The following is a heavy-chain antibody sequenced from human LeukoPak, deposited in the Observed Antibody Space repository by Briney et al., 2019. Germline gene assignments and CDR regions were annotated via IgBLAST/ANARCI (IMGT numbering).Heavy chain of an antibody. J-gene: IGHJ3*02. CDR1: GYGFTSYW. D-gene: IGHD3-22*01. Sequence: GAALQISSKGSGYGFTSYWIGWGRPMPGKGLEWMGIIYPGDSDTRYSPSFQGQVTISADKSISTAYLQWSSLKASDTAMYYCARLHSSGYYEDGAFDIWGQGTMVTVSS. CDR2: IYPGDSDT. V-gene: IGHV5-51*01. CDR3: ARLHSSGYYEDGAFDI.